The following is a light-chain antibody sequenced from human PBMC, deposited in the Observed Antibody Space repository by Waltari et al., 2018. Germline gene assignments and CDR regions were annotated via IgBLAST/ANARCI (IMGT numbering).Light chain of an antibody. CDR2: GAS. V-gene: IGKV3-20*01. CDR3: QKYDRLPAA. CDR1: QGVSRF. J-gene: IGKJ1*01. Sequence: EIVLTPSPGPLSLSLGERGTLACRASQGVSRFLAWYQQKPGQAPRLLIDGASTRATGIPDRFSGSGSGTDFSLTISRLEPEDFAVYYCQKYDRLPAAFGQGTKVEIK.